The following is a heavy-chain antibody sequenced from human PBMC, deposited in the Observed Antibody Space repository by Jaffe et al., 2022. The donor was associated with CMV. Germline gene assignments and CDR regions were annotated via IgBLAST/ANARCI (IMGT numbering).Heavy chain of an antibody. V-gene: IGHV4-4*07. CDR3: ARARYCSGGSCYTANWFDP. CDR2: IYTSGST. Sequence: QVQLQESGPGLVKPSETLSLTCTVSGGSISSYYWSWIRQPAGKGLEWIGRIYTSGSTNYNPSLKSRVTMSVDTSKNQFSLKLSSVTAADTAVYYCARARYCSGGSCYTANWFDPWGQGTLVTVSS. D-gene: IGHD2-15*01. CDR1: GGSISSYY. J-gene: IGHJ5*02.